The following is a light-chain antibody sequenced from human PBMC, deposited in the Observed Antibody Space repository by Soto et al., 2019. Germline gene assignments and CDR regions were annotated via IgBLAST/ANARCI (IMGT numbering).Light chain of an antibody. CDR3: SSYTSSILFV. CDR2: DVS. J-gene: IGLJ1*01. V-gene: IGLV2-14*01. Sequence: QSALTQPASVSGSPGQSITISCTGTSSDVGGYNYVSWYQQHPGKAPKLMIYDVSNRPSGVSNRFSGSKSGNTSSLTISGLQAEDEADYYCSSYTSSILFVFGTGT. CDR1: SSDVGGYNY.